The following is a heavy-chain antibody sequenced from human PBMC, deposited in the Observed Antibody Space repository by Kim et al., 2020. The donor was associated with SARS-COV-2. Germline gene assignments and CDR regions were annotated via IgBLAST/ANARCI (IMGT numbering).Heavy chain of an antibody. V-gene: IGHV6-1*01. J-gene: IGHJ4*02. CDR2: TYYWSKWYN. CDR1: GDSVSSNSAA. Sequence: SQTLSLTCAISGDSVSSNSAAWNWIRQSPSRGLEWLGRTYYWSKWYNDYAVSVKNRITINPDTSKNQFSLQLNSVTPEETAVYYCARDNMVRGVIMYYFDYWGQGTLVTVSS. CDR3: ARDNMVRGVIMYYFDY. D-gene: IGHD3-10*01.